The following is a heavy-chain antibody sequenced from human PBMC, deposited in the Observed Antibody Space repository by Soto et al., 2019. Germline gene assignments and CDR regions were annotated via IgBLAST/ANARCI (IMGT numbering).Heavy chain of an antibody. CDR3: ARLGAVYGGTDAFDI. CDR1: GGSISSYY. J-gene: IGHJ3*02. CDR2: IYYSGST. Sequence: QVQLQESGPGLVKPSETLSLTCTVSGGSISSYYWSWIRQPPGKGLEWIGYIYYSGSTNYNPSLKGRVTISVDTSKNQFSLKLSSVTAADTAVYYCARLGAVYGGTDAFDIWGQGTMVTVSS. D-gene: IGHD3-16*01. V-gene: IGHV4-59*08.